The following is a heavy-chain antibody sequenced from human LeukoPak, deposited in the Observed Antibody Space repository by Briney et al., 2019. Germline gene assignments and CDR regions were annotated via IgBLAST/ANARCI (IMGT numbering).Heavy chain of an antibody. J-gene: IGHJ5*02. D-gene: IGHD3-10*01. CDR1: GYSFTSFW. Sequence: GESLKISCQGSGYSFTSFWIGWVRQMPGKGLEWMGIIYPSDSDTRYSPSFQGQVTISADKSISTAYLHWRSLKASDTAIYYCARRLRYDSGSYPDLWGQGTLVTVSS. V-gene: IGHV5-51*01. CDR2: IYPSDSDT. CDR3: ARRLRYDSGSYPDL.